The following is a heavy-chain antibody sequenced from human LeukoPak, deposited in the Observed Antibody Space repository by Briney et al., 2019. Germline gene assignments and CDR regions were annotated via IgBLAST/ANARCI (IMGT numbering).Heavy chain of an antibody. CDR2: IHTSGST. D-gene: IGHD2-2*01. CDR1: GGSISSGSYY. J-gene: IGHJ6*03. Sequence: PSETLSLTCTVSGGSISSGSYYWTWIRQPAGKGLEWIGRIHTSGSTNYNPSLKSRVTISVDTSKNQFSLKLSSVTAADTAVYYCVRVPASVVPAATLGYMDVWGKGTTVTVSS. V-gene: IGHV4-61*02. CDR3: VRVPASVVPAATLGYMDV.